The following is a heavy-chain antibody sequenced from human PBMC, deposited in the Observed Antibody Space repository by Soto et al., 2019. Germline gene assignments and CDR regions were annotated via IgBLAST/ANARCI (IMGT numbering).Heavy chain of an antibody. CDR1: GNSISVHSYY. J-gene: IGHJ5*02. CDR3: RRRYNWNDNYYDP. V-gene: IGHV4-39*01. CDR2: SYYSGTT. Sequence: SGTLSLSRKVSGNSISVHSYYWTWIRQPPGRGLEWIGSSYYSGTTYFNPSLKSRASISVDTSKNEFSLSLTSVTAADTAVYYWRRRYNWNDNYYDPCG. D-gene: IGHD1-20*01.